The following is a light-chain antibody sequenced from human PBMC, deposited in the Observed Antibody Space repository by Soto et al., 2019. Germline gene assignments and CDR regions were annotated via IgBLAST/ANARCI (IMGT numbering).Light chain of an antibody. CDR2: DAS. CDR3: HQRSNWPRT. Sequence: EIVLTQSPATLSLFPGERATLSCRASQSVRTYLASYQQKPGQAPRLLISDASKKATAIPDRFSGSGSGTDFTLTISSLEAEDSAVYYCHQRSNWPRTFGGGAKVEIK. J-gene: IGKJ4*01. V-gene: IGKV3-11*01. CDR1: QSVRTY.